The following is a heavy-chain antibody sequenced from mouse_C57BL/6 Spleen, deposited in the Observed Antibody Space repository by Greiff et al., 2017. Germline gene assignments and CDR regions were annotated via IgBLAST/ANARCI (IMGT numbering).Heavy chain of an antibody. CDR3: ARVRRDWDFDY. J-gene: IGHJ2*01. CDR2: INPSNGGT. V-gene: IGHV1-53*01. D-gene: IGHD4-1*01. CDR1: GYTFTSYW. Sequence: QVQLKQPGTELVKPGASVKLSCKASGYTFTSYWMHWVKQRPGHGLEWIGNINPSNGGTNYNEKFKSKATLTVDKSSSTAYMQLSSLTSEDSAVYYCARVRRDWDFDYWGQGTTLTVSS.